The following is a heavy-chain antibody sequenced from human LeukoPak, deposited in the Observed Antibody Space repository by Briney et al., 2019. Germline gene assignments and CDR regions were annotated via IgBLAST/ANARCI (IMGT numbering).Heavy chain of an antibody. V-gene: IGHV4-34*01. Sequence: SETLSLTCAVYGGSFSGYYWSWIRQPPGKGLEWIGEINHSGTTNYNPSLKSRVTISVDTSKNQFSLKLSSVTAADTAVYYCAREIGRKQLVPGYWGRGTLVTVSS. CDR1: GGSFSGYY. CDR3: AREIGRKQLVPGY. J-gene: IGHJ4*02. D-gene: IGHD6-13*01. CDR2: INHSGTT.